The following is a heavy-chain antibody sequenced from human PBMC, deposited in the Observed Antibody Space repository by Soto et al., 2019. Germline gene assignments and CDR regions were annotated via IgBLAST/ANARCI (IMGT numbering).Heavy chain of an antibody. CDR2: IFYSGST. V-gene: IGHV4-31*03. Sequence: SSETLSLTCTVSGGSISSGGYYWSWIRQHPGKGLEWIGYIFYSGSTYYNPSLKSRVTISVDTSKNQFSLKLSSVTAADTAVYYCARAPGDYFDYWSQGTLVTVSS. J-gene: IGHJ4*02. CDR3: ARAPGDYFDY. CDR1: GGSISSGGYY.